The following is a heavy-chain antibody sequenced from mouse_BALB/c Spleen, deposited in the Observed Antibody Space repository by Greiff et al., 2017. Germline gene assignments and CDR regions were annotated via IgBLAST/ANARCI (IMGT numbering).Heavy chain of an antibody. CDR3: TRALYGNYGAMDY. CDR2: IDPETGGT. J-gene: IGHJ4*01. CDR1: GYTFTDYE. D-gene: IGHD2-1*01. V-gene: IGHV1-15*01. Sequence: VQLQQSGAELVRPGASVTLSCKASGYTFTDYEMHWVKQTPVHGLEWIGAIDPETGGTAYNQKFKGKATLTADKSSSTAYMELRSLTSEDSAVYYCTRALYGNYGAMDYWGQGTSVTVSS.